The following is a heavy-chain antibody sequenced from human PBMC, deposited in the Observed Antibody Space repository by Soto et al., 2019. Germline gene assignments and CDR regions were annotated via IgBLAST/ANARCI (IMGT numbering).Heavy chain of an antibody. J-gene: IGHJ4*02. D-gene: IGHD6-13*01. Sequence: VGSLRLSCAASGFTFSSYEMNWVRQAPGKGLEWVSYISSSGSTIYYADSVKGRFTISRDNAKNSLYLQMNSLRAEDTAVYYCARELAAAGSFDYWGQGTLRTAPQ. CDR2: ISSSGSTI. V-gene: IGHV3-48*03. CDR1: GFTFSSYE. CDR3: ARELAAAGSFDY.